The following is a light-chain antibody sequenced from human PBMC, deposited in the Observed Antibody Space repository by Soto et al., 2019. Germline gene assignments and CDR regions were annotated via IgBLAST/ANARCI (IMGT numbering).Light chain of an antibody. CDR1: SSNIGGNS. J-gene: IGLJ1*01. CDR2: DDN. Sequence: QSVMTQPPSVSAAPGQKVTISCSGSSSNIGGNSVSWYQQLPGTAPKLLIYDDNKRPSGIPDRFSGSKSGTSATLGITGFQTGDEADYYCGSWDSSLRAYVFGTGPNVTVL. CDR3: GSWDSSLRAYV. V-gene: IGLV1-51*01.